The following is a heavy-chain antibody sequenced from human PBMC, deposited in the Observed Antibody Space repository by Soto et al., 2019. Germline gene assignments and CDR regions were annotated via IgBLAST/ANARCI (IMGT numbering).Heavy chain of an antibody. J-gene: IGHJ4*02. V-gene: IGHV1-24*01. CDR3: ATALIVYSYGPPDY. CDR1: GGTFSSYA. D-gene: IGHD5-18*01. Sequence: ASVKVSCKASGGTFSSYAISWVRQAPGKGLEWMGGFDPEDGETIYAQKFRGRVTMTEDTSTDTAYMELSSLRSEDTAVYYCATALIVYSYGPPDYWGQGTLVTVSS. CDR2: FDPEDGET.